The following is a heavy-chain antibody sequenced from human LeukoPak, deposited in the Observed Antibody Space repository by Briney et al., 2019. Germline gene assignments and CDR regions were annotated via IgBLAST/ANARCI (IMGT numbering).Heavy chain of an antibody. V-gene: IGHV1-2*02. CDR2: INPNSGGT. CDR3: AREPLRPGSYWSWFDP. Sequence: GASVKVSCKASGYTFTGYYMHWVRQAPGQGLEWMGWINPNSGGTNYAQKFQGRVTMTRDTSISTAYMELSRLRSDDTAVYYCAREPLRPGSYWSWFDPWGQGTLVTVSS. D-gene: IGHD1-26*01. J-gene: IGHJ5*02. CDR1: GYTFTGYY.